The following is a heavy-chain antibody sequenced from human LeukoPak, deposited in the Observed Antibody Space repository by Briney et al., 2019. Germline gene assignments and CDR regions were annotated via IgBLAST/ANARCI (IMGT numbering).Heavy chain of an antibody. CDR2: IRSDGSDK. Sequence: GGSLRLSCAASGFTFSAYGMHWVRQAPGKGLEWVAFIRSDGSDKRYGDSVKGRFTISRDNSKNTLSLQMNSLRAEDTAVYYCAKTYSNSWYFDYWGQGTLVTVSS. CDR3: AKTYSNSWYFDY. V-gene: IGHV3-30*02. D-gene: IGHD6-13*01. CDR1: GFTFSAYG. J-gene: IGHJ4*02.